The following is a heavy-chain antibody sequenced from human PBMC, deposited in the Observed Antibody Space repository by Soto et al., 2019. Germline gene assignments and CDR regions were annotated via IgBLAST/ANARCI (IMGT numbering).Heavy chain of an antibody. Sequence: QVQLVQSGGEVRKPGASVKVSCKASGYTFTSYGVSWVRQAPGQGLEWMGWIRAYTGYTNYAQKFQGRVTITTDTSTSTAYMELSGLISDDTAVYYCARASDCYRSCWYVGYFDYWGQGTLVTVSS. V-gene: IGHV1-18*04. D-gene: IGHD6-19*01. CDR1: GYTFTSYG. J-gene: IGHJ4*02. CDR2: IRAYTGYT. CDR3: ARASDCYRSCWYVGYFDY.